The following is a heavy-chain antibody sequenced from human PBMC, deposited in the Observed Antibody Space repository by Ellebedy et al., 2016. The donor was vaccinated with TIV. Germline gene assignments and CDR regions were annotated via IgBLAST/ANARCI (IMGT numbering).Heavy chain of an antibody. CDR2: ISYDGSTK. CDR1: GFPFRNYG. J-gene: IGHJ5*02. D-gene: IGHD1-1*01. V-gene: IGHV3-30*18. Sequence: GGSLRLSCAASGFPFRNYGMNWVRQAPGKGLEWVAVISYDGSTKYYADSVQGRFTISRDDSKSTLYLQMDSLRAEDTAVYYCAKEHAEYGRPYNCWFDPWGQGTLVTVSS. CDR3: AKEHAEYGRPYNCWFDP.